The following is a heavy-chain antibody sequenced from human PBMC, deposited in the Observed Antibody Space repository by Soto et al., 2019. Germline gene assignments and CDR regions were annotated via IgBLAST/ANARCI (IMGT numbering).Heavy chain of an antibody. CDR1: GFTFSRYA. Sequence: GGSLRLSCAASGFTFSRYAMSWVRQAPGKGLEWVSAISGCGGGTYYADSVKGRFTISRDNSKNTLYLQMNSLRAEDTAVYYCAKGPTYYYDSSGYFDYWGQGNLVTVSS. CDR2: ISGCGGGT. J-gene: IGHJ4*02. D-gene: IGHD3-22*01. V-gene: IGHV3-23*01. CDR3: AKGPTYYYDSSGYFDY.